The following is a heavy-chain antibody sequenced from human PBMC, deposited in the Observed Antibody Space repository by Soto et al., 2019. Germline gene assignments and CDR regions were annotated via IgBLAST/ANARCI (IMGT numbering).Heavy chain of an antibody. CDR1: GGTFSSYT. J-gene: IGHJ4*02. D-gene: IGHD6-13*01. Sequence: QVQLVQSGAEVKKPGSSVQVSCKASGGTFSSYTISWVRQAPGKGLEWMGRIIPILGIANYAQKFQGRVTITADKSTSTAYMELSSLRSEDTAVYYCARDGLHAAGPFDYWGQGTLVTVSS. V-gene: IGHV1-69*08. CDR2: IIPILGIA. CDR3: ARDGLHAAGPFDY.